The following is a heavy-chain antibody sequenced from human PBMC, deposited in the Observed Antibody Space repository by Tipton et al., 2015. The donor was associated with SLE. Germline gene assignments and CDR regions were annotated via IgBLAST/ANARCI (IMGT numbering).Heavy chain of an antibody. J-gene: IGHJ3*02. CDR2: IYYRGNT. Sequence: TLSLTCAVYGGSFSDYYWSWIRQPPGKGLEWIGYIYYRGNTHYNPSLKSRVTISVDRSKKQFSLNLSSVTAADTAVYYCAGSSWEGDAFDIWGQGTKVTVSS. D-gene: IGHD6-13*01. V-gene: IGHV4-59*01. CDR1: GGSFSDYY. CDR3: AGSSWEGDAFDI.